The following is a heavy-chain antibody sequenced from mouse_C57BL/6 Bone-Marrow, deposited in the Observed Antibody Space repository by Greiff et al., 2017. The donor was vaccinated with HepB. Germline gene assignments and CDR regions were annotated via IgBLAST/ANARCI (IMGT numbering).Heavy chain of an antibody. CDR3: AKFSPSCYFDY. D-gene: IGHD6-2*01. Sequence: QQSCKASGYTFTSYWMHWVKQRPGQGLEWIGYINPSSGYTKYNQKFKDKATLTADKSSSTAYMQLSSLTYEDSAVYYCAKFSPSCYFDYWGQGTTLTVSS. V-gene: IGHV1-7*01. CDR2: INPSSGYT. CDR1: GYTFTSYW. J-gene: IGHJ2*01.